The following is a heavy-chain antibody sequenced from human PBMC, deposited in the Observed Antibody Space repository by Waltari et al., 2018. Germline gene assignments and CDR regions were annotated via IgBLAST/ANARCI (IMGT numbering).Heavy chain of an antibody. CDR2: FYYSGGT. CDR1: GGSISSSSYY. V-gene: IGHV4-39*01. CDR3: ARQRYDFWSGSARYGLDV. Sequence: QLQLQESGPGLVKPSETLSLTCTVSGGSISSSSYYWGWIRQPPGKGLGWIGSFYYSGGTFYNPALKSRVTIAVDTSRNQFSLKRSSVTAADTAVYYCARQRYDFWSGSARYGLDVWGQGTTVTVSS. J-gene: IGHJ6*02. D-gene: IGHD3-3*01.